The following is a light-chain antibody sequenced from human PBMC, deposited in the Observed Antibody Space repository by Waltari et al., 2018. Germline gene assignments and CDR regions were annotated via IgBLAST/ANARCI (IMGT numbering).Light chain of an antibody. Sequence: DIQMTQSPSSPSASVGDRVTFTCQATQDITTYLSWFQQKPGEAPRLLIYDASTLQPGVPSRFSGTGSAKGFSLTITSLQLDDSATYYCQQFHSLPYTFARGTKLHIK. CDR3: QQFHSLPYT. CDR1: QDITTY. CDR2: DAS. V-gene: IGKV1-33*01. J-gene: IGKJ2*01.